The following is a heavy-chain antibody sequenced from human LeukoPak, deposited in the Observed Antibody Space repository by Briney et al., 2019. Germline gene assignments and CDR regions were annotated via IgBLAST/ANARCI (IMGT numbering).Heavy chain of an antibody. J-gene: IGHJ1*01. CDR1: GYTFTSYY. D-gene: IGHD3-22*01. CDR2: INPSGGST. Sequence: GPSVKVSCKASGYTFTSYYMHWVRQAPGQGLEWMGIINPSGGSTSYAQKLQGRVTMTRDTSTSTVYMELSSLRSEDTAVYYCARGGDYYDSSGSEYFQHWGQGALVTVSS. CDR3: ARGGDYYDSSGSEYFQH. V-gene: IGHV1-46*01.